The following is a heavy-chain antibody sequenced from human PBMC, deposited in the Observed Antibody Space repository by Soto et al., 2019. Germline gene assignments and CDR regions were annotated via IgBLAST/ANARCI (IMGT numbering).Heavy chain of an antibody. D-gene: IGHD2-8*01. CDR3: ARQYCTDGVCYSGFDY. CDR1: GYTFNNYW. CDR2: IYPGDSNT. J-gene: IGHJ4*02. Sequence: GESLKISCKGSGYTFNNYWIGWVRQMPGKGLEWMGIIYPGDSNTGYSPSFQGQVTISADKSITTAYLQWNSLRASDTAMYYCARQYCTDGVCYSGFDYWGQGTLVTVSS. V-gene: IGHV5-51*01.